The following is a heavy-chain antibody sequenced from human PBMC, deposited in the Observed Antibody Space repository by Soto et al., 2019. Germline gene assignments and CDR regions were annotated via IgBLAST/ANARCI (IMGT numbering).Heavy chain of an antibody. J-gene: IGHJ4*02. CDR1: GASISKINYY. CDR2: VAYNGET. D-gene: IGHD1-26*01. V-gene: IGHV4-39*01. CDR3: ARRFPYSSNWDFDY. Sequence: QLQLQESGPGRLRPSETLSLNCSVSGASISKINYYWGWLRQSPGNGLDWIGTVAYNGETYYNPSLKSRATISIHTSRTQFSLRLDSISAADTAVYYCARRFPYSSNWDFDYWGRGALVTVSS.